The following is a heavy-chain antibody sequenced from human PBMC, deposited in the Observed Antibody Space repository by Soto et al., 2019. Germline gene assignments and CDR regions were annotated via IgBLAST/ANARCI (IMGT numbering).Heavy chain of an antibody. Sequence: EVQLVESGGGLVKPGGSLRLSCAASGFTFSSYSMNWVRQAPGKGLEWVSSISSSSSYIYYADSVKGRFTISRDNAKNSLYLQMNSLRAEDTAVYYCARANEYIWGSYPWSLDYWGQGTLVTVSS. J-gene: IGHJ4*02. V-gene: IGHV3-21*01. CDR1: GFTFSSYS. CDR3: ARANEYIWGSYPWSLDY. CDR2: ISSSSSYI. D-gene: IGHD3-16*01.